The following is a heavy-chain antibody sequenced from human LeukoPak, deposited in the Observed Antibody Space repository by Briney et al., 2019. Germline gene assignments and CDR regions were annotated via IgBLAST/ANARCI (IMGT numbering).Heavy chain of an antibody. CDR3: ARDPFLIETGTTDAVD. CDR1: GFTFSSYS. CDR2: ISSSSSYI. V-gene: IGHV3-21*01. Sequence: GGSLRLSCAASGFTFSSYSMNWVRQAPGKGLEWVSSISSSSSYIYYADSVKGRFTISRDNAKNSLYLQMNSLRAEDTAVYYCARDPFLIETGTTDAVDWGQGTLVTVSS. D-gene: IGHD1-7*01. J-gene: IGHJ4*02.